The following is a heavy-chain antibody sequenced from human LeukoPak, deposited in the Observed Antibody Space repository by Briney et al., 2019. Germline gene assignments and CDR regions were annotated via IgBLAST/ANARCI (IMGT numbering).Heavy chain of an antibody. V-gene: IGHV3-30*02. Sequence: GGSLRLPCGASGFTFSSYCMHWVRQAPGKGLEWVAFIRYDGSNKYYADSVKGRFTIFRDNSKNTLYLQMNSLRAEDTAVYYCAKVVARTDYWGQGTLVTVSS. D-gene: IGHD2-15*01. CDR2: IRYDGSNK. CDR1: GFTFSSYC. CDR3: AKVVARTDY. J-gene: IGHJ4*02.